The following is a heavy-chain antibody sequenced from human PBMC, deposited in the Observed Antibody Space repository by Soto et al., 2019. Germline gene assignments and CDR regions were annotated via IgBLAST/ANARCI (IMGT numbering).Heavy chain of an antibody. J-gene: IGHJ6*02. V-gene: IGHV1-69*01. CDR1: GGTFSSYA. CDR2: IIPISGTA. CDR3: ARSQGSSTSLEIYYYYYYGMDG. Sequence: QVQLVQSGAEVKKPGSSVKVSCKASGGTFSSYAISWVRQAPGQGLEWMGGIIPISGTANYAQKFQGRVTITADEPTSTAYMELSSLRSEDTAVYYCARSQGSSTSLEIYYYYYYGMDGWGQGTTVTVSS. D-gene: IGHD2-2*01.